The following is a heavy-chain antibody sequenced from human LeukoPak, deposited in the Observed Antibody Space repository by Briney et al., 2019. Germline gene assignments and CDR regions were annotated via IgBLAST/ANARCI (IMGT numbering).Heavy chain of an antibody. CDR2: IKQDGSEK. V-gene: IGHV3-7*01. CDR1: GFTFSSYW. Sequence: GGSLRLSCAASGFTFSSYWMSWVRQAPGKGLEWVANIKQDGSEKYYVDSVKGRFTISRDNAKNSLYLQMNSLRAEDTAVYYCARDGGPYYYGSGSYARHFDYWGQGILVTVSS. D-gene: IGHD3-10*01. J-gene: IGHJ4*02. CDR3: ARDGGPYYYGSGSYARHFDY.